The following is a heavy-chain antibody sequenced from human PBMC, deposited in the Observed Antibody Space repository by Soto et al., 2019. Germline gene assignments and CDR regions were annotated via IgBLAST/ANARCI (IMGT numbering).Heavy chain of an antibody. CDR1: GFTFSHYT. D-gene: IGHD2-15*01. V-gene: IGHV3-23*01. J-gene: IGHJ4*02. CDR3: ANGGLHGSIDGGLSDFHH. Sequence: EVQMLESGGYLVQPGGSLRVSCASGFTFSHYTMAWVRQAPGKGLEWVSGFSRSNGVAYYADSVKGRFTISRDNSKNTVFLQMNRLRAEDTAVYYCANGGLHGSIDGGLSDFHHWDQGTLVTVSS. CDR2: FSRSNGVA.